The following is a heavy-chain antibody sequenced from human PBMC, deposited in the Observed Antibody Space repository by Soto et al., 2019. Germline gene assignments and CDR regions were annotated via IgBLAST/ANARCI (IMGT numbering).Heavy chain of an antibody. CDR3: ARAPYGGVYYFDY. CDR1: GFTFSSYW. D-gene: IGHD4-17*01. V-gene: IGHV3-74*01. CDR2: INSDGSST. J-gene: IGHJ4*02. Sequence: GGSLRLSCAASGFTFSSYWMHWVRQAPGKGLVWVSRINSDGSSTSYADSVKGRFTISRDNAKNTLYLQMNSLRAEDTAVYYCARAPYGGVYYFDYWGQGTLVTVSS.